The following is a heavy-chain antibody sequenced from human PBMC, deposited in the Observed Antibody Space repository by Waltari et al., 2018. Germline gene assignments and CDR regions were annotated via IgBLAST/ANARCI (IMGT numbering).Heavy chain of an antibody. Sequence: EVQLVQSGAEVKKPGESLKISCKGSGYSFTSYWIGWVRQMPGKGLEWMWFIYPGDAETRYSPSFQGQVTISADKSISTAYLQWSSLKASDTAMYYCARQPDYGDYSYYFDYWGQGTLVTVSS. J-gene: IGHJ4*02. CDR1: GYSFTSYW. CDR2: IYPGDAET. V-gene: IGHV5-51*01. D-gene: IGHD4-17*01. CDR3: ARQPDYGDYSYYFDY.